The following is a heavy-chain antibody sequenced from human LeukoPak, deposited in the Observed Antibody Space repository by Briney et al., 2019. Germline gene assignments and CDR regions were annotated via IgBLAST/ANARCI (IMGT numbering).Heavy chain of an antibody. J-gene: IGHJ4*02. D-gene: IGHD2-21*01. CDR2: MNPNSGNT. CDR1: GYTFTSYD. CDR3: ARAPIRPYYFDY. V-gene: IGHV1-8*01. Sequence: GGSVTVSCKASGYTFTSYDINWVRQAARQGREWMGWMNPNSGNTVYAQTFQGRVTITRNTSISTAYMELSSLRSEDTAVYYCARAPIRPYYFDYWGQGTLVTVSS.